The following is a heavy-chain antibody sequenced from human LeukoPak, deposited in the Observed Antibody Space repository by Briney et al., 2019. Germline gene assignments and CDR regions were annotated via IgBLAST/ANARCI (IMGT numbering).Heavy chain of an antibody. CDR2: IYYSGST. V-gene: IGHV4-30-4*08. Sequence: SETLSLTXTVSGGSISSGDYYWSWIRQPPGKGLEWIGYIYYSGSTYYNPSLKSRVTISVDTSKNQFSLKLSSVTAADTAVYYCARGCSSTSCYTRDAFDIWGRGTMVTVSS. CDR1: GGSISSGDYY. D-gene: IGHD2-2*02. CDR3: ARGCSSTSCYTRDAFDI. J-gene: IGHJ3*02.